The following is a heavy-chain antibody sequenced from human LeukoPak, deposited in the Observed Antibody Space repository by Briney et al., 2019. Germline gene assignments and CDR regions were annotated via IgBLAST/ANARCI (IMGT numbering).Heavy chain of an antibody. V-gene: IGHV3-74*01. CDR3: ARDRYYYDSRGIDY. CDR2: INSDGSST. D-gene: IGHD3-22*01. Sequence: PGRSLRLSCAASGFTFDDYAMHWVRQAPGKGLVWVSRINSDGSSTSYADSVKGRFTISRDNAKNTLYLQMNSLRAEDTAVYHCARDRYYYDSRGIDYWGQGTLVTVSS. J-gene: IGHJ4*02. CDR1: GFTFDDYA.